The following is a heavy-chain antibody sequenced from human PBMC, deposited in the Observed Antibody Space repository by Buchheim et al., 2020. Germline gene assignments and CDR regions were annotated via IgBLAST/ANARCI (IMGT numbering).Heavy chain of an antibody. V-gene: IGHV3-33*01. CDR3: ARDPPNSGWALDY. CDR2: IWYDGSEK. D-gene: IGHD6-19*01. J-gene: IGHJ4*02. Sequence: QVQLVESGGGVVQPGESLRLSCAASGFAFNTHAMHWVRQAPGKVLEWVAFIWYDGSEKHYIDSVKGRFSISSDNSKNTLYLEMNSLRGEDTAVYYCARDPPNSGWALDYWCQGTL. CDR1: GFAFNTHA.